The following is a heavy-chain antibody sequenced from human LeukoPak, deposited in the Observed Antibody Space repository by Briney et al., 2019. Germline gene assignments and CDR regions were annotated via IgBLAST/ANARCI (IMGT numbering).Heavy chain of an antibody. D-gene: IGHD6-13*01. V-gene: IGHV5-51*01. CDR2: IYPGDSET. CDR1: GYSFSNYW. CDR3: ARQLGSSSWHNWFDP. J-gene: IGHJ5*02. Sequence: GESLKISCKGSGYSFSNYWIGWVRHMPGKGLEWLGIIYPGDSETKYSPSFQGQVTISADKSINTAYLQWSSLKASDTAMYYCARQLGSSSWHNWFDPWGQGTLVTVSS.